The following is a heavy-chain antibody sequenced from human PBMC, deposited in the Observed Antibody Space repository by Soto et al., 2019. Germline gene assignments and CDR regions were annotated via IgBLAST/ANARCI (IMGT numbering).Heavy chain of an antibody. CDR2: IIPIFGTA. CDR1: GGTFSSYA. Sequence: QVQLVQSGAEVKKPGSSVKVSCKASGGTFSSYAISWVRHAPGQGLEWMGAIIPIFGTANYAQKFQRRVTITADESTSTAYMELSSLRSEDTAVYYCARPYTAMVTRAVSHVAFDIWGQGTMVSVSS. D-gene: IGHD5-18*01. V-gene: IGHV1-69*01. J-gene: IGHJ3*02. CDR3: ARPYTAMVTRAVSHVAFDI.